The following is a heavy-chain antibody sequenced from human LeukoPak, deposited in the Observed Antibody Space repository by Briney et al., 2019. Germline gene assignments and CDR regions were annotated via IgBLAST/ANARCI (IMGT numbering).Heavy chain of an antibody. D-gene: IGHD6-13*01. Sequence: ASVKVSCRASGYTFTSYYMHWVRQAPGRGLEWMGIINPSGGSTSYAQKFQGRVTMTRDMSTSTVYMELSSLRSEDTAVYYCARDGVAAAGTGLYYYYYMDVWGKGTTVTVSS. J-gene: IGHJ6*03. CDR2: INPSGGST. CDR3: ARDGVAAAGTGLYYYYYMDV. V-gene: IGHV1-46*01. CDR1: GYTFTSYY.